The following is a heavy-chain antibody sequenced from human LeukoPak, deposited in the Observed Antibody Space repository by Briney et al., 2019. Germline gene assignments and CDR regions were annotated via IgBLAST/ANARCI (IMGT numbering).Heavy chain of an antibody. CDR1: GFSFTTYL. Sequence: GESLKISCQGPGFSFTTYLISWVRQMPGKGLEWMGRIYPSDSYTNYSPSFQGRVTISADKSISTAYLQLTSLRASDTAIYYCARHFYSGYDLIDYWGQGTLVTVS. D-gene: IGHD5-12*01. CDR3: ARHFYSGYDLIDY. CDR2: IYPSDSYT. J-gene: IGHJ4*02. V-gene: IGHV5-10-1*01.